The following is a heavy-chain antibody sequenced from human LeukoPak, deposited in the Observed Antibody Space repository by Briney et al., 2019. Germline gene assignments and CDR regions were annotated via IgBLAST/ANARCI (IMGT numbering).Heavy chain of an antibody. Sequence: PGGSLRLSCAASGFTFSDYGMHWVRQAPGKGPEWVAVISYDGSNKYCTDSVKGRFTISRDNSKNTLYLQMSSLRAEDTAVYYCTKDDSYTSSWYACDIWGQGTMVTVSS. D-gene: IGHD6-13*01. V-gene: IGHV3-30*18. J-gene: IGHJ3*02. CDR1: GFTFSDYG. CDR3: TKDDSYTSSWYACDI. CDR2: ISYDGSNK.